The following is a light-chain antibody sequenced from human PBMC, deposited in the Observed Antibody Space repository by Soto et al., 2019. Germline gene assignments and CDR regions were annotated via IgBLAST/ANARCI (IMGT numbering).Light chain of an antibody. V-gene: IGKV3-20*01. J-gene: IGKJ1*01. CDR1: QTVSGTF. CDR3: HQYGGSPQGT. CDR2: GAS. Sequence: EIVLTQSPGTLSLSPGERATLSCRAGQTVSGTFLAWYQQRPGQPPRLLIYGASNRATGIPDRFTGSGSGTEFTRTISRLEPEDFAVYYCHQYGGSPQGTFVQGTKVEIK.